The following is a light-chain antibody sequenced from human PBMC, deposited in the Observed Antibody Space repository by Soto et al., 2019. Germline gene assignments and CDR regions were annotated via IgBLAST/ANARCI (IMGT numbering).Light chain of an antibody. V-gene: IGLV1-44*01. J-gene: IGLJ2*01. Sequence: QLVLTQTPSASGTPGRRVTISCSGSSPNIGSNTVYWYQQLPGTAPKLLIDSNNQRPSGVPDRFSGSKSGTSASLAISGLQSEDEADYYCAAWDDSVNGVIFGGGTKVTVL. CDR2: SNN. CDR3: AAWDDSVNGVI. CDR1: SPNIGSNT.